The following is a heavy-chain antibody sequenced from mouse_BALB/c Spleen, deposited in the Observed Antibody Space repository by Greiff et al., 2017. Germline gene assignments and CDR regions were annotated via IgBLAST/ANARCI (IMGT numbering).Heavy chain of an antibody. CDR2: ISSGGSYT. CDR3: ARRLNCDDAMDY. J-gene: IGHJ4*01. Sequence: EVKLVESGGGLVKPGGSLKLSCAASGFTFSSYAMSWVRQTPETRLEWVATISSGGSYTYYPDSVKGRFTISRDNAKNTLYLQMSSLRSEDTAMYYCARRLNCDDAMDYWGQGTSVTVSS. D-gene: IGHD4-1*01. V-gene: IGHV5-9-3*01. CDR1: GFTFSSYA.